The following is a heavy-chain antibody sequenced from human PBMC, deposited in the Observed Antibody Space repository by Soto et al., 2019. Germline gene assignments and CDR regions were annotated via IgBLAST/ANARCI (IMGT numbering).Heavy chain of an antibody. V-gene: IGHV4-59*01. CDR1: GGCISSYY. Sequence: SETLSLTSTVSGGCISSYYWSWIRQPPGKGLEWIGYIYYSGSTNYNPSLKSRVTISVDRSKNQFSLKLSSVTAEDTALYYCASTQFLIIVARGNYWGQGTLVTVSS. D-gene: IGHD3-22*01. J-gene: IGHJ4*02. CDR2: IYYSGST. CDR3: ASTQFLIIVARGNY.